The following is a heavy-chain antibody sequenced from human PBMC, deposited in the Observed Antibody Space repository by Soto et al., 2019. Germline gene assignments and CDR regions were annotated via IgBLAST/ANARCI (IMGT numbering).Heavy chain of an antibody. Sequence: QVQLVQSGAEVKKPGSSVKVSCKASGGTFSSYAISWVRQAPGQGLEWMGGIIPIFGTANYAQKFQGRVTITADKSTSTAYMELSSLRAEDAAVYYCARGAEYCSGGSCYQALDYYGMDVWGQGTTVTVSS. V-gene: IGHV1-69*06. D-gene: IGHD2-15*01. CDR2: IIPIFGTA. CDR3: ARGAEYCSGGSCYQALDYYGMDV. J-gene: IGHJ6*02. CDR1: GGTFSSYA.